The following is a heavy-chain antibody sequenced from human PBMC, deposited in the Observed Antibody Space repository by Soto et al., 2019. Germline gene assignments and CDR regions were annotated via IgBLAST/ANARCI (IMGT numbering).Heavy chain of an antibody. CDR2: VYPGDSDT. Sequence: PGESLKISCKGSGYSFTSYWMGWVRQMPGKGLEWMGIVYPGDSDTRYSPSFQGQVTISADKSISTAYLQWSSLKASDTAMYYCARHVSDGRYNSGPPDGFDIWGQGTMVTVSS. J-gene: IGHJ3*02. CDR3: ARHVSDGRYNSGPPDGFDI. V-gene: IGHV5-51*01. CDR1: GYSFTSYW. D-gene: IGHD6-19*01.